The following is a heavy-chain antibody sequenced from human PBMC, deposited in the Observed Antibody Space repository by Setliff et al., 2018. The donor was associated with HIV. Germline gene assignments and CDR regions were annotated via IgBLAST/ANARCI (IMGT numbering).Heavy chain of an antibody. D-gene: IGHD3-10*01. Sequence: SETLSLTCAVYGGSFSGYYWSWIRQPPGKGLEWIGEINHSGSTNYNPSRKSRVTLSVDTSKNQFSLNLSSVTAADTALYYCARGQENGDLRYWGQGTLVTVSS. J-gene: IGHJ4*02. V-gene: IGHV4-34*01. CDR3: ARGQENGDLRY. CDR2: INHSGST. CDR1: GGSFSGYY.